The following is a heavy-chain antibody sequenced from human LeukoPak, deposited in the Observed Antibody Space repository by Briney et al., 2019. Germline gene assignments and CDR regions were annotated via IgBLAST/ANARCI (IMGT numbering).Heavy chain of an antibody. D-gene: IGHD2-15*01. CDR1: GGSISSYY. CDR3: ARDSDIVVVVDATDYYYGMDV. V-gene: IGHV4-4*07. Sequence: SETLSLTCTVSGGSISSYYWSWIRQPAGKGLGWIGRIYTSGSTNYNPSLKSRVTMSVDTSKDQFSLKLSSVTAADTAVYYCARDSDIVVVVDATDYYYGMDVWGQGTTVTVSS. J-gene: IGHJ6*02. CDR2: IYTSGST.